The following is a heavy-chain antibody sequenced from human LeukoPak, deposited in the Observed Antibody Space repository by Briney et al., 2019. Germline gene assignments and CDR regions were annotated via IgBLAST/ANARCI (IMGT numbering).Heavy chain of an antibody. V-gene: IGHV3-30*18. CDR3: AKDLDYGAYYYGMDV. Sequence: GGSLRLSCAASGFTFSSYEMNWVRQAPGKGLEWVAVISYDGSNKYYADSMKGRFTISRDNSKNTLYLQMNSLRAGDTAVYYCAKDLDYGAYYYGMDVWGKGTTVTVSS. J-gene: IGHJ6*04. CDR1: GFTFSSYE. CDR2: ISYDGSNK. D-gene: IGHD4-17*01.